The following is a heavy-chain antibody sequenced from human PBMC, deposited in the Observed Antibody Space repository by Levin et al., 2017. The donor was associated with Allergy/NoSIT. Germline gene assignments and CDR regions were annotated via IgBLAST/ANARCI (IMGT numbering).Heavy chain of an antibody. D-gene: IGHD6-13*01. J-gene: IGHJ4*02. CDR3: VPGIAATGSPTDY. CDR2: IRDNGRRT. V-gene: IGHV3-23*01. Sequence: ETLSLTCSASGFTFNKYDMSWIRQSPGKGLEWVSAIRDNGRRTFYADTVKGRFTISRDNSKNTVSLQMNSLRVDDTAVYYCVPGIAATGSPTDYWGQGTLVTVSS. CDR1: GFTFNKYD.